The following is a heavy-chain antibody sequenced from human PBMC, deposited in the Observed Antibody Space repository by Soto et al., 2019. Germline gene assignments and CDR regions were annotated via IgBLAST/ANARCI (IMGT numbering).Heavy chain of an antibody. CDR1: GYTFTSYY. J-gene: IGHJ6*03. D-gene: IGHD3-3*01. CDR2: INPSGGST. V-gene: IGHV1-46*03. CDR3: ARANDFWSGYYPGEKAYYMDV. Sequence: ASVKVSCKASGYTFTSYYMHWVRQAPGQGLEWMGIINPSGGSTSYAQKFQGRVAMTRDTSTSTVYMELSSLRSEDTAVYYCARANDFWSGYYPGEKAYYMDVWGKGATVTVSS.